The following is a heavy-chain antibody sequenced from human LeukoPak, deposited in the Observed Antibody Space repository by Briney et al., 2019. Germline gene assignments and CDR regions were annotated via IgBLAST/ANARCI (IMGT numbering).Heavy chain of an antibody. CDR2: ISAYNGNT. CDR3: ARDPSIKHGDDLYYFDY. D-gene: IGHD4-17*01. Sequence: ASVTVSCKSSGYSFTSYAISWVRQAPGQGLEWMGWISAYNGNTNYAQKLQGRVTMTTDTSTSTAYMELRSLRSDDTAVYYCARDPSIKHGDDLYYFDYWGQGTLVTVSS. V-gene: IGHV1-18*01. J-gene: IGHJ4*02. CDR1: GYSFTSYA.